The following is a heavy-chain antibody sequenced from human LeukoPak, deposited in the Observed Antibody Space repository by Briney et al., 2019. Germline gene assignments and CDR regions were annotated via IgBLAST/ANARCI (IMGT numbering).Heavy chain of an antibody. CDR1: GFTFSSYA. CDR3: ARDVGYSSGWYDFLHQSGRFDP. V-gene: IGHV3-30-3*01. Sequence: GGSLRLSCAASGFTFSSYAMHWVRQAPGKGLEWVAVISYDGSNKYYADSVKGRFTISRDNSKNTLYLQMNSLRAEDTAVYYCARDVGYSSGWYDFLHQSGRFDPWGQGTLVTVSS. J-gene: IGHJ5*02. D-gene: IGHD6-19*01. CDR2: ISYDGSNK.